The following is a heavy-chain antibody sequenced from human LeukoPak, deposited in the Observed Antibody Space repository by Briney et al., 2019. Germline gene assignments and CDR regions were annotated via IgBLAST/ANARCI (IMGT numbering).Heavy chain of an antibody. CDR1: GFTFSSYE. CDR3: ARNQFQYSSSWYWGY. CDR2: ISSSGSTI. J-gene: IGHJ4*02. V-gene: IGHV3-48*03. Sequence: GGSLRLSCAASGFTFSSYEMNWVRQAPGKGLEWVSYISSSGSTIYYADSVKGRFTISRDNAKNSLYLQMNSLRAEDTAVYYCARNQFQYSSSWYWGYWGQGTLVTVSS. D-gene: IGHD6-13*01.